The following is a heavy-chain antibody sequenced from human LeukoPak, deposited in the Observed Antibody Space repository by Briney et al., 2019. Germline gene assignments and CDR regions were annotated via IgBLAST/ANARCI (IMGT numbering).Heavy chain of an antibody. CDR3: ARASYGSGSYQSNPTPEDY. V-gene: IGHV1-69*13. Sequence: GASVKVSCKASGGTFSSYAISWVRQAPGQGLEWMGGIIPIFGTASYAQKFQGRVTITADESTSTAYMELSSLRSEDTAVYYCARASYGSGSYQSNPTPEDYWGQGTLVTVSS. CDR2: IIPIFGTA. CDR1: GGTFSSYA. J-gene: IGHJ4*02. D-gene: IGHD3-10*01.